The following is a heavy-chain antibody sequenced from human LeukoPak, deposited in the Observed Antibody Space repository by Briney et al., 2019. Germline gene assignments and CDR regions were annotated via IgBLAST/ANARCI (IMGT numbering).Heavy chain of an antibody. CDR1: GGSISSGDYY. J-gene: IGHJ6*04. CDR2: IYYSGST. D-gene: IGHD2-2*01. CDR3: GRGYQLLHNGMDV. V-gene: IGHV4-30-4*01. Sequence: SETLSLTCTVSGGSISSGDYYWSWIRQPPGKGLEWIGYIYYSGSTYYNPSLKSQVTISVDTSKNQFSLKLSSVTAADTAVYYWGRGYQLLHNGMDVWGKGTTVTVSS.